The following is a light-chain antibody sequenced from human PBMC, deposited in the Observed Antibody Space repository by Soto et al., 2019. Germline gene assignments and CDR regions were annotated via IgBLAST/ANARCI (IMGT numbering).Light chain of an antibody. CDR2: RNN. CDR1: SSNIGSNY. J-gene: IGLJ2*01. CDR3: AAWDDSQEVV. Sequence: QAVVTQPPSASETPGQRVTISCSGSSSNIGSNYVYWYQQLPGTAPKLLIYRNNQRPSGVPDRFSGSKSGTSASLAISGLRSEDEADYYCAAWDDSQEVVFGGGTKLTVL. V-gene: IGLV1-47*01.